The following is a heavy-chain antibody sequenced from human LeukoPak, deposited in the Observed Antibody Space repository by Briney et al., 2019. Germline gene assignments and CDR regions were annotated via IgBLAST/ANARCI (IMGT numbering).Heavy chain of an antibody. CDR2: INPNNGGT. Sequence: ASVKVSCKASGYTFSDYSMHWVRQAPGQGLEWMGWINPNNGGTNYAQNFQGRVTMTRDTSITTAYMELSRLRSDDTAVYYCATDCGGDCYSRYWGQGTLVTVSS. V-gene: IGHV1-2*02. J-gene: IGHJ4*02. CDR1: GYTFSDYS. D-gene: IGHD2-21*02. CDR3: ATDCGGDCYSRY.